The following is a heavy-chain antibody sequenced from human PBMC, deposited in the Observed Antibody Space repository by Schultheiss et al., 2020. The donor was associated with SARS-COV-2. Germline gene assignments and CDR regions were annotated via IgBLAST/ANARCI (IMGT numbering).Heavy chain of an antibody. Sequence: SETLSLTCTVSGGSISSYYWSWIRQPAGKGLEWIGEINHSGSTYYNPSLKSRVTISVDTSKNQFSLKLSSVTAADTAVYYCAREGYSYDPTLDYWGQGTLVTVSS. J-gene: IGHJ4*02. CDR1: GGSISSYY. D-gene: IGHD5-18*01. CDR3: AREGYSYDPTLDY. CDR2: INHSGST. V-gene: IGHV4-4*08.